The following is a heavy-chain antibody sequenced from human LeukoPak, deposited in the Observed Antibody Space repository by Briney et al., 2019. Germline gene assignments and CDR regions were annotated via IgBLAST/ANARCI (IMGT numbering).Heavy chain of an antibody. D-gene: IGHD3-10*01. CDR2: IYYSGST. V-gene: IGHV4-59*12. J-gene: IGHJ6*03. CDR1: GGSISSYY. CDR3: ARDRTPYYYGSGSYLYYYMDV. Sequence: SETLSLTCTVSGGSISSYYWSWIRQPPGKGLEWIGHIYYSGSTNYNPSLKSRVTISVDTSKNQFSLRLSSVTAADTAVYYCARDRTPYYYGSGSYLYYYMDVWGKGTTVTISS.